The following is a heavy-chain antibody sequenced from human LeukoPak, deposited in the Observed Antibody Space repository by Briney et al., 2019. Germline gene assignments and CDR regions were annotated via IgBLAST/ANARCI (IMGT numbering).Heavy chain of an antibody. D-gene: IGHD3-10*01. CDR1: GYTFTNYY. Sequence: ASVKVSCKPSGYTFTNYYMDWERQAPGQGLEWRGIINPIVGSTRYAQKSQGRVTMTRDTSTSTVYIELSSLRSADPAVYYCASDGAYGSGTLFLYYFDSWGQGTLVTVSS. CDR3: ASDGAYGSGTLFLYYFDS. V-gene: IGHV1-46*01. J-gene: IGHJ4*02. CDR2: INPIVGST.